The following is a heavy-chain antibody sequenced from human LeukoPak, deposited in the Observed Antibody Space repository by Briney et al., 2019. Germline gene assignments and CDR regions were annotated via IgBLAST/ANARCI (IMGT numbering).Heavy chain of an antibody. J-gene: IGHJ6*02. CDR3: ARAGGYDSWSYYYYYGMDV. Sequence: SETLSLTCAVYGGSFSGYYWSWIRQPPGKGLEWIGEINHSGGTNYNPSLKSRVTISVDTSKNQFSLKLSSVTAADTAVYYCARAGGYDSWSYYYYYGMDVWGQGTTVTVSS. V-gene: IGHV4-34*01. CDR1: GGSFSGYY. CDR2: INHSGGT. D-gene: IGHD5-12*01.